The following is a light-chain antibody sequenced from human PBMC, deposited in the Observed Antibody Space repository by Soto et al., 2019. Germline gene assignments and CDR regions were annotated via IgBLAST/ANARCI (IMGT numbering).Light chain of an antibody. Sequence: DIQMTQSPSSVSASVGDRVTITCRASQTIDNWLAWYQHKPGKAPHLLIYSASTLQSGVPSRFSGSGSGTDFTLTISSLQPEDFAPYYCQQCNSFPITFGQGTRLEI. J-gene: IGKJ5*01. V-gene: IGKV1-12*01. CDR3: QQCNSFPIT. CDR2: SAS. CDR1: QTIDNW.